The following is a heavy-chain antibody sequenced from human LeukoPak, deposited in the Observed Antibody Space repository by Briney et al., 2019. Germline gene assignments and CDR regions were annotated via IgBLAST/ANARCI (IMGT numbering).Heavy chain of an antibody. Sequence: PGGSLRLSCVASGLTFSGNSMNWVRQAPGKGLEWISYISSGSPTIYYADSVKGRFTISRDNAKNSLYLQMNSLRDEDTAVYYCARVTYGDLRIDAFDIWGQGTMVTVSS. CDR2: ISSGSPTI. CDR3: ARVTYGDLRIDAFDI. J-gene: IGHJ3*02. D-gene: IGHD4-17*01. CDR1: GLTFSGNS. V-gene: IGHV3-48*02.